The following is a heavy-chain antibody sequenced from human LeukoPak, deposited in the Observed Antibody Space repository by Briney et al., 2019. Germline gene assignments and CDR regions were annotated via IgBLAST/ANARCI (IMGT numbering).Heavy chain of an antibody. V-gene: IGHV4-39*01. D-gene: IGHD3-10*01. CDR3: ARVVVRGGTKLDY. CDR2: IYYSGST. J-gene: IGHJ4*02. CDR1: GGSISSSSYY. Sequence: KPSETLSLTCPGSGGSISSSSYYWGRIRQPPGKGLEWIGSIYYSGSTYYNPSLKSRFTISVDTSKNQFSLKLSSVTAADTAVYYCARVVVRGGTKLDYWGQGTLVTVSS.